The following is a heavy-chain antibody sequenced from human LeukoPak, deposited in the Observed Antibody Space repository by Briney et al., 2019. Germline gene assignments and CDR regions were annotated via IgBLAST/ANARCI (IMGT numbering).Heavy chain of an antibody. CDR2: IRSKAYGGTT. D-gene: IGHD5-12*01. CDR1: GFTFGDYA. Sequence: PGRSLRLSCTASGFTFGDYAMSWFRQAPGKGLEWVGFIRSKAYGGTTEYAASVKGRFTISRDDSKSIAYLQMNSLKTEDTAVYYCTRKSPSRVATWDCFDYWGQGTLVTVSS. J-gene: IGHJ4*02. CDR3: TRKSPSRVATWDCFDY. V-gene: IGHV3-49*03.